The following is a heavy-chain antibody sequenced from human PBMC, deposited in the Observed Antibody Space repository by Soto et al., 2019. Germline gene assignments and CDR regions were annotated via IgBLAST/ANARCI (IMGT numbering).Heavy chain of an antibody. V-gene: IGHV4-59*02. CDR1: GASVSSDY. CDR2: FYFTGST. CDR3: ARASRIFRVDY. Sequence: HVQLHESGPGRMKPSETLSLSCTVSGASVSSDYWIWFRQPPGKGLEWIGYFYFTGSTKYKSSLKSRVAISVDTSKNQFSLNLTSVTAADTAMYYCARASRIFRVDYWGQGSQVTVSS. J-gene: IGHJ4*02.